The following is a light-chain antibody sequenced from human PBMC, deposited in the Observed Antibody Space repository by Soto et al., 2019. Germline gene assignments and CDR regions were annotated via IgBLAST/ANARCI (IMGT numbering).Light chain of an antibody. V-gene: IGLV2-14*01. Sequence: QSALTQPASVSGSPGQSITISCTGTSSDVGGYNYVSWYQQHPGKAPKLIIYEVSNRPSGVSNRFSGSKSGNTASLTISGPQAEDEADYYCNSYTRQSTGVFGTGTKLTVL. CDR1: SSDVGGYNY. CDR2: EVS. CDR3: NSYTRQSTGV. J-gene: IGLJ1*01.